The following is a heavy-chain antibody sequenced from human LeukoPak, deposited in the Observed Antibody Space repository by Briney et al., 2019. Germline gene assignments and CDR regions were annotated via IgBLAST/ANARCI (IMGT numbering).Heavy chain of an antibody. CDR3: ARGLTDDAFDI. Sequence: ASVKISCKVSGYTLTELSMHWVRQAPGKGLEWMGGFDPEDGETIYAQKFQGRVTITRNTSISTAYMELSSLRSEDTAVYYCARGLTDDAFDIWGQGTMVTVSS. CDR1: GYTLTELS. CDR2: FDPEDGET. V-gene: IGHV1-24*01. J-gene: IGHJ3*02.